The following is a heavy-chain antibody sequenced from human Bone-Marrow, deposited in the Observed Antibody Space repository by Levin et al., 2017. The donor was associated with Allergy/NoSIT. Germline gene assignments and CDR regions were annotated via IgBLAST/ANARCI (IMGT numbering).Heavy chain of an antibody. D-gene: IGHD2-2*01. CDR2: INPGDSDT. Sequence: GESLKISCKGSGYRFTNYWIAWVRQRPGKGLEWMGIINPGDSDTRYSPSFQGQVTISVDKSISTAHLQWRSLKASDTAMYYCARHGGCSGTSYYNWFDPWGQGTLVTVSS. CDR3: ARHGGCSGTSYYNWFDP. V-gene: IGHV5-51*01. CDR1: GYRFTNYW. J-gene: IGHJ5*02.